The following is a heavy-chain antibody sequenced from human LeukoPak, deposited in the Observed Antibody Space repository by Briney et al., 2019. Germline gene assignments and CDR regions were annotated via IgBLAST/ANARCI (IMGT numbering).Heavy chain of an antibody. Sequence: ASVKVSCKASEGTFSSYAISWVRQAPGQGLEWMGGIIPIFSTANYAQKFQGRVTITADESTSTAYMELSSLRSEDTAVYYCARVGKRITIFGVVTPFDYWGQGTLVTVSS. CDR3: ARVGKRITIFGVVTPFDY. J-gene: IGHJ4*02. D-gene: IGHD3-3*01. CDR2: IIPIFSTA. CDR1: EGTFSSYA. V-gene: IGHV1-69*13.